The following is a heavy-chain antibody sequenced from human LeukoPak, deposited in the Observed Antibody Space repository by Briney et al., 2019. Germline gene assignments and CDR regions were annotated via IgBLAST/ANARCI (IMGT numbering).Heavy chain of an antibody. Sequence: GGSLRLSCAASGFTFSSYAMSWVRQAPGKGLEWVSVINSSGDSTYYADSVKGRFTISRDNSKNTLYLQMHSLRAEDTAVYYCAKEGCTSTNCYRSSADYWGQGTLLTVS. CDR3: AKEGCTSTNCYRSSADY. J-gene: IGHJ4*02. V-gene: IGHV3-23*01. D-gene: IGHD2-2*01. CDR2: INSSGDST. CDR1: GFTFSSYA.